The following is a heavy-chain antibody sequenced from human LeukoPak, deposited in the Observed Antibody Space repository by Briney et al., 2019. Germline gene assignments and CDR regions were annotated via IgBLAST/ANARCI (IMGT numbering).Heavy chain of an antibody. CDR2: IIPILGIA. CDR3: ARAGYSSGWYYRDGDNLPQYYFDY. D-gene: IGHD6-19*01. J-gene: IGHJ4*02. V-gene: IGHV1-69*04. CDR1: GGTFSSYA. Sequence: ASVKVSCKASGGTFSSYAISWVRQAPGQGLEWMGRIIPILGIANYAQKFQGRVTITADKSTSTAYMELSSLRSEDTAVYYCARAGYSSGWYYRDGDNLPQYYFDYWGQGTLVTVSS.